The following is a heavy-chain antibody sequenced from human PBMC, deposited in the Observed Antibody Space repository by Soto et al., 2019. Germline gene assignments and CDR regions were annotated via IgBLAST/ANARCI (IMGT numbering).Heavy chain of an antibody. CDR1: GFTFSNAW. CDR2: IKSKTDGGTT. Sequence: GGSLRLSCAASGFTFSNAWMSWVRQAPGKGLEWVGRIKSKTDGGTTDYAAPVKGRFTISRDDSKNTLYLQMNSLKTEDTAVYYCTTGESSSHDGDYYYYMDVWGKGTTVTVSS. CDR3: TTGESSSHDGDYYYYMDV. D-gene: IGHD6-6*01. V-gene: IGHV3-15*01. J-gene: IGHJ6*03.